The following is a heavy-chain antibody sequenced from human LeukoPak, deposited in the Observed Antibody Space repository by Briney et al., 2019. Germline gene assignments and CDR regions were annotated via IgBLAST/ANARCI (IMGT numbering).Heavy chain of an antibody. CDR1: GFTFSDYY. CDR3: ARERVGHYDSSGYFDY. J-gene: IGHJ4*02. D-gene: IGHD3-22*01. V-gene: IGHV3-11*01. Sequence: GGSLRLSCAASGFTFSDYYMSWIRQAPGKGLEWVSYISSSGSTIYYADSVKGRFTISRDNAKNSLYLQMNSLRAEDTAVYYCARERVGHYDSSGYFDYWGQGTLVTVSP. CDR2: ISSSGSTI.